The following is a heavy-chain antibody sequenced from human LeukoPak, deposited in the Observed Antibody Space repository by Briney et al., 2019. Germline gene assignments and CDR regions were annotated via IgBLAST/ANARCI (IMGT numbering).Heavy chain of an antibody. CDR1: GFTFSSYG. J-gene: IGHJ5*02. V-gene: IGHV3-33*01. CDR2: IWYDGSNK. D-gene: IGHD1-26*01. Sequence: GRSLRLSCAASGFTFSSYGMHWVRQAPGKGLEWVAVIWYDGSNKYYADSVKGRFTISRDNSKNTLYLQMNSLRAEDTAVYYCARDYSGSYIDPWGQGTLVTVSS. CDR3: ARDYSGSYIDP.